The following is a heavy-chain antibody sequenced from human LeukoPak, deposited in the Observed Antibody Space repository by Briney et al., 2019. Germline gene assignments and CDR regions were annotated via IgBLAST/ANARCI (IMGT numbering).Heavy chain of an antibody. CDR1: GGSISSGGYY. CDR3: ARESITMVRGVISDGMDV. Sequence: PSQTLSLTCTVSGGSISSGGYYWSWIRQHPGRGLEWIVYIYYSGSTYDNPSRKSRITITVYTSKTQFSLKLSSVTAADTAVYYCARESITMVRGVISDGMDVWGKGTTVTVSS. D-gene: IGHD3-10*01. CDR2: IYYSGST. V-gene: IGHV4-31*03. J-gene: IGHJ6*04.